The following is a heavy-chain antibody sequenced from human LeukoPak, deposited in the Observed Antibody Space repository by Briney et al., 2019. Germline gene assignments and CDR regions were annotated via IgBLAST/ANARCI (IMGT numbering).Heavy chain of an antibody. J-gene: IGHJ4*02. Sequence: GGSLRLSCAASGFTFSSYEMNWVRQAPGKGLEWVSYISSSGSTIYYADSVKGRFTISRDNAKNSLYLQMNSLRAEDTAVYYCAREARNWGWDYWGQGTLVTVSS. CDR3: AREARNWGWDY. V-gene: IGHV3-48*03. CDR2: ISSSGSTI. D-gene: IGHD7-27*01. CDR1: GFTFSSYE.